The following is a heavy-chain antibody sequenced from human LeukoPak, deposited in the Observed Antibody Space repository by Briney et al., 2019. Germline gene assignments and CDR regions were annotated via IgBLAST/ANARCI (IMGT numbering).Heavy chain of an antibody. CDR2: ISYDGSNK. D-gene: IGHD3-3*01. Sequence: GGSLRLSCAASGFTFSSYAMHWVRQAPGKGLELVAVISYDGSNKYYADSVKGRFTISRDNSKNTLYLQMNSLRAEDTAVYYCARTIEGPFDYWGQGTLVTVSS. CDR3: ARTIEGPFDY. CDR1: GFTFSSYA. J-gene: IGHJ4*02. V-gene: IGHV3-30-3*01.